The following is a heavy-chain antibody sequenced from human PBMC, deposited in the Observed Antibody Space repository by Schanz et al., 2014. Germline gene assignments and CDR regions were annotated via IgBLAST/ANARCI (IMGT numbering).Heavy chain of an antibody. CDR1: GFTFSDSW. D-gene: IGHD6-6*01. CDR2: TSNDGSFT. Sequence: EVQLVESGGGLVQPGGSLRLSCAASGFTFSDSWMHWVRQAPGKGLVWVSRTSNDGSFTTFADSVKGRFTISRDNAKNTLYLQMNSLRAEDTAVYYCAKIWKGHPIEVRPGWSDGMDVWGQGTTV. V-gene: IGHV3-74*01. CDR3: AKIWKGHPIEVRPGWSDGMDV. J-gene: IGHJ6*02.